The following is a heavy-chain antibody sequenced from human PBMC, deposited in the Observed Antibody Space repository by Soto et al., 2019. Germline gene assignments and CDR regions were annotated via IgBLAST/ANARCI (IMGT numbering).Heavy chain of an antibody. CDR3: ARDQQLVRGAYYYYYGMDV. CDR2: IIPIFGTA. CDR1: GGTFSSYA. D-gene: IGHD3-10*01. Sequence: SVKVSCKASGGTFSSYAISWVRQAPGQGLEWMGGIIPIFGTANYAQKFQGRVTITADESTSTAYMELSSLRSEDTAVYYCARDQQLVRGAYYYYYGMDVWGQGTTVTVSS. V-gene: IGHV1-69*13. J-gene: IGHJ6*02.